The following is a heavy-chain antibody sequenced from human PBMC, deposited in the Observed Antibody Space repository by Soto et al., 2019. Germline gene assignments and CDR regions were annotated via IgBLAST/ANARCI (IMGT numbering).Heavy chain of an antibody. J-gene: IGHJ6*02. CDR2: INPFDGSR. Sequence: ASVKVSCKASGYIFTSYYIHWVRQAPGQGLEWMGWINPFDGSRMFAQRFQGRVTMTRDTSTSTGYMELSRLRSDDTAVYYCARVGVPERYGMDVWGQGTTVTVS. V-gene: IGHV1-46*01. CDR1: GYIFTSYY. CDR3: ARVGVPERYGMDV. D-gene: IGHD2-2*01.